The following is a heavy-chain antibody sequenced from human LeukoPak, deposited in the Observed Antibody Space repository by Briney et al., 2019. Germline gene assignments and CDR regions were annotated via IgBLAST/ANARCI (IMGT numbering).Heavy chain of an antibody. CDR1: GYTFTSYD. CDR3: ARGMGRLRSYCSGGSCYISAFDI. D-gene: IGHD2-15*01. V-gene: IGHV1-8*01. J-gene: IGHJ3*02. CDR2: MNPNSGNT. Sequence: ASVKVSCKASGYTFTSYDINWVRQATGQGLEWMGWMNPNSGNTGYAQKFQGRVTMTRNTSISTAYMELSSLRSEDTAVYYCARGMGRLRSYCSGGSCYISAFDIWGQGTMVTVSS.